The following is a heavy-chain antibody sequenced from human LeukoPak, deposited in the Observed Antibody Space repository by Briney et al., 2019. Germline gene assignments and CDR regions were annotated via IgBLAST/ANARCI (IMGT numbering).Heavy chain of an antibody. CDR2: IRRSSSTV. D-gene: IGHD3-3*01. CDR1: GFTFSSYS. J-gene: IGHJ4*02. Sequence: GGSLRLSCEASGFTFSSYSMNWVRQAPGKGLEWISYIRRSSSTVHYADSVKGRFTISRDNVKNSLYLQLNSLRAEDTAMYYCARQNDFWRGYYDYWGQGILVSVSS. V-gene: IGHV3-48*01. CDR3: ARQNDFWRGYYDY.